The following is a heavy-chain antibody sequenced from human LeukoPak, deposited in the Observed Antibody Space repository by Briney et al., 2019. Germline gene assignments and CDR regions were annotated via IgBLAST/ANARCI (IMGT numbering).Heavy chain of an antibody. V-gene: IGHV4-39*07. D-gene: IGHD6-13*01. CDR1: GGSISSSSYY. CDR2: IYYSGST. CDR3: ARKYSSSWSTHFDY. Sequence: PSETLSLTCTVSGGSISSSSYYWGWIRQPPGKGLEWIGSIYYSGSTYYNPSLKSRVTISVDTSKNQFSLKLSSVTAADTAVYYCARKYSSSWSTHFDYWGQGTLVTVSS. J-gene: IGHJ4*02.